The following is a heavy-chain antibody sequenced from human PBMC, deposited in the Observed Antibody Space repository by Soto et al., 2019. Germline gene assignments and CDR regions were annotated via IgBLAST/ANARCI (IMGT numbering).Heavy chain of an antibody. D-gene: IGHD3-10*01. J-gene: IGHJ6*02. CDR1: GDTLSSYA. V-gene: IGHV1-69*13. CDR2: IIPVIGTP. CDR3: ARGPIVRGVALYGMDV. Sequence: SVKVSCKASGDTLSSYAISWVRQAPGQGLQWMGGIIPVIGTPNYAQRFQGRVTITADESTSTAYMELSSLRSEDTTVYYCARGPIVRGVALYGMDVWGQGTTVTVSS.